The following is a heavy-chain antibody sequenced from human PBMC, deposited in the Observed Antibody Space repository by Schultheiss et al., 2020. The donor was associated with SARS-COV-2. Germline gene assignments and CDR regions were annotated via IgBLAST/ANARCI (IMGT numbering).Heavy chain of an antibody. CDR2: IIPIFGTA. CDR1: GGTFSSYA. V-gene: IGHV1-69*13. Sequence: SVKVSCKASGGTFSSYAISWVRQAPGQGLEWMGGIIPIFGTANYAQKFQGRVTITADESTSTAYMELSSLRSDDTAVYFCARGKPLQTRLYYYGLDVWGQGTTVTVSS. J-gene: IGHJ6*02. CDR3: ARGKPLQTRLYYYGLDV.